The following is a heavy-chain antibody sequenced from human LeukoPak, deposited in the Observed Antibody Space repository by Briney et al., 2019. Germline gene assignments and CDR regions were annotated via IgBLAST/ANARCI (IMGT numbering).Heavy chain of an antibody. D-gene: IGHD3-22*01. CDR3: ARATYYYDSSGYGLDY. V-gene: IGHV1-69*10. Sequence: SVKVSCKASGGTFSSYAISWVRQAPGQGLEWMGGIIPILGIANYAQKFQGRVTITADKSTSTAYMELSSLRSEDTAVYYCARATYYYDSSGYGLDYWGQGTLVTVSS. J-gene: IGHJ4*02. CDR2: IIPILGIA. CDR1: GGTFSSYA.